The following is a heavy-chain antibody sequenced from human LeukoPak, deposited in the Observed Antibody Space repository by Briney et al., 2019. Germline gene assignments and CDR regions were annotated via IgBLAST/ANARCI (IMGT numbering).Heavy chain of an antibody. CDR2: INPNSGGT. CDR1: GYTFTSNY. CDR3: ARDLGTYYYDSSGYSD. D-gene: IGHD3-22*01. Sequence: ASVKVSCKAFGYTFTSNYMHWVRQAPGQGLEWMGWINPNSGGTNYAQKFQGRVTMTRDMSTSTVYMELSSLRSEDTAVYYCARDLGTYYYDSSGYSDWGQGTLVTVSS. J-gene: IGHJ4*02. V-gene: IGHV1-2*02.